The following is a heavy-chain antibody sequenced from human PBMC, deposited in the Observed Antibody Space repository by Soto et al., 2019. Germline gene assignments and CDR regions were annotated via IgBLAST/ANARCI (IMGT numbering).Heavy chain of an antibody. Sequence: QVQLQESGPGLVKPSQTLSLTCTVSGGSISSGDYYWSWIRQPPGKGLEWIGYIYYSGSTYYNPSLKSRVTISVDTSKNQFSLKLSSVTAADTAVYYCASRIAVAGRTENFDYWGQGTLVTVSS. CDR1: GGSISSGDYY. D-gene: IGHD6-19*01. J-gene: IGHJ4*02. CDR2: IYYSGST. V-gene: IGHV4-30-4*01. CDR3: ASRIAVAGRTENFDY.